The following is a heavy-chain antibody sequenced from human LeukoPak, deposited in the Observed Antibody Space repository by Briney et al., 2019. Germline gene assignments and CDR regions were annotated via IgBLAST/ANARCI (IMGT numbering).Heavy chain of an antibody. V-gene: IGHV3-33*01. D-gene: IGHD2-2*01. CDR3: AVAQPAAPFDY. Sequence: GGSLRLSCAASGFTFSSYGMHWVRQAPGKGLEWVAVIWYDGSNKYYADSVKGRFTISRDNAKNSLYLQMSSLRAEDMAVYYCAVAQPAAPFDYWGQGTLVTVSS. CDR1: GFTFSSYG. J-gene: IGHJ4*02. CDR2: IWYDGSNK.